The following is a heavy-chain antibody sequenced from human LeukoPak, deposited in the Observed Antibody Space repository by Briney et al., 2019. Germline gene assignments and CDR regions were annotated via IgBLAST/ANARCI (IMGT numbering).Heavy chain of an antibody. CDR2: ISSSSSYI. Sequence: MAGGSLRLSCAASGFTFSSYSMNWVRQAPGKGLEWVSSISSSSSYIYYADSVKGRFTISRDNAKNSLYLQMNSLRAEDTAVYYCARGYYYGSGSYYILDYWGQGTLVTVSS. CDR3: ARGYYYGSGSYYILDY. V-gene: IGHV3-21*01. J-gene: IGHJ4*02. CDR1: GFTFSSYS. D-gene: IGHD3-10*01.